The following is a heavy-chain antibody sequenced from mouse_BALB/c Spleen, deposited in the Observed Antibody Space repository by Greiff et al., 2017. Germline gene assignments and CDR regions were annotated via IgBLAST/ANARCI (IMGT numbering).Heavy chain of an antibody. CDR2: IDPANGNT. J-gene: IGHJ4*01. D-gene: IGHD3-1*01. V-gene: IGHV14-3*02. CDR3: ARRGTARATDYAMDY. CDR1: GFNIKDTY. Sequence: VQLKESGAELVKPGASVKLSCTASGFNIKDTYMHWVKQRPEQGLEWIGRIDPANGNTKYDPKFQGKATITADTSSNTAYLQLSSLTSEDTAVYYCARRGTARATDYAMDYWGQGTSVTVSS.